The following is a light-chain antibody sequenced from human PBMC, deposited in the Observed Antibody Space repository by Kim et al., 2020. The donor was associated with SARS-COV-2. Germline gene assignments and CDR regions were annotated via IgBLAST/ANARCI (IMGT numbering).Light chain of an antibody. CDR2: STS. J-gene: IGKJ2*01. V-gene: IGKV1-39*01. Sequence: SAAVGDRVTITCRASQSISNSLNWYQQKPGKAPKLLIYSTSLLQSGVPSSFSGSASGTDFTLTISSLQPEDFATYYCQQSYNTPYTFGQGTKLEI. CDR3: QQSYNTPYT. CDR1: QSISNS.